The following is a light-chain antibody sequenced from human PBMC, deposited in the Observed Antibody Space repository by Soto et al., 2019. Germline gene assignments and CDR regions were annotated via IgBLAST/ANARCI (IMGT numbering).Light chain of an antibody. CDR2: DAS. CDR3: QQRSNWPPET. CDR1: QSVSSY. J-gene: IGKJ1*01. V-gene: IGKV3-11*01. Sequence: EIVLTQSPATLSLSPGERATLSCRASQSVSSYLAWYQQKPGQAPRLLIYDASNMDTGIPARFSGSGSGTDFTLTISSLEPDDFAVYYCQQRSNWPPETFGQGTKVEIK.